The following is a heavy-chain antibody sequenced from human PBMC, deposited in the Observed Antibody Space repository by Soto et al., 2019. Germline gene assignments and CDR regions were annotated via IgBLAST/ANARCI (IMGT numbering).Heavy chain of an antibody. Sequence: SETLSLTCAVSGGSISSSNWWSWVRQPPGKGLEWIGEIYHSGNTNYNPSLKSRVTISVDKSKNQFSLKLSSVTAADTAVYYCARDGRIAVAGTSAGSYYYYGMDVWGQGTTVTVSS. CDR3: ARDGRIAVAGTSAGSYYYYGMDV. V-gene: IGHV4-4*02. J-gene: IGHJ6*02. CDR2: IYHSGNT. D-gene: IGHD6-19*01. CDR1: GGSISSSNW.